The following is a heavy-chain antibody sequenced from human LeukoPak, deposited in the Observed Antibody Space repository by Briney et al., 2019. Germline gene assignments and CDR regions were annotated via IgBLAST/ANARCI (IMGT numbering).Heavy chain of an antibody. V-gene: IGHV4-30-4*01. CDR3: ARADGSGSYHDY. J-gene: IGHJ4*02. Sequence: SQTLSLTCTVSGGXISSGDYYWSWIRQPPGKSLEWIGYIYYSGSTYYNPSLKSRVTISVDTSKNQFSLKLSSVTAADTAVYYCARADGSGSYHDYWGQGTLVTVSS. CDR1: GGXISSGDYY. D-gene: IGHD3-10*01. CDR2: IYYSGST.